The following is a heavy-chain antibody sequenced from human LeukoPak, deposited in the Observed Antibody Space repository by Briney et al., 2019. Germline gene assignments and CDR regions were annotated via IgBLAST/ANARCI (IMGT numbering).Heavy chain of an antibody. J-gene: IGHJ4*02. Sequence: PGGSLRPSCAASGFTFSSYGMSWVRQAPGKGLEWVSCISSSSTYKYYADSIKGRFTISRDNAKNSLYLQMNSLRAEDTAVYYCAREIWLQEPRPYFDYWGQGTLVTVSS. D-gene: IGHD5-24*01. V-gene: IGHV3-21*01. CDR1: GFTFSSYG. CDR3: AREIWLQEPRPYFDY. CDR2: ISSSSTYK.